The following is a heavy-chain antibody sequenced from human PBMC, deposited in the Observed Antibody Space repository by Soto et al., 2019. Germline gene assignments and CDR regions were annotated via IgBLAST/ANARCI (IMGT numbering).Heavy chain of an antibody. V-gene: IGHV1-18*01. CDR2: ISAYNGNT. CDR3: ARSYSGYDPPVFDY. D-gene: IGHD5-12*01. CDR1: GYTFTSYG. J-gene: IGHJ4*02. Sequence: ASVKVSCKASGYTFTSYGISWVRQAPGQGLEWMGWISAYNGNTNYAQKLQGRVTMTTDTSTSTAYMELRSLRSDDTAVYYCARSYSGYDPPVFDYWGQGTLVTVSS.